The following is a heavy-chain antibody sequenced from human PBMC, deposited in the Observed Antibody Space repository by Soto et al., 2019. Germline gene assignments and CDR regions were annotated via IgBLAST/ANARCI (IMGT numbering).Heavy chain of an antibody. D-gene: IGHD2-21*02. CDR3: ARADDCPDNGLDY. J-gene: IGHJ4*02. Sequence: QVQLVESGGGVVQPGRSLRLSCAVSGFTFSKHGMHWVRQAPGKGLEWVAVILAGGSRQHYGDSVKGRFTISRDNAKKTLFLHMESLRAEAVAVYYCARADDCPDNGLDYWGQGILVTVSS. CDR1: GFTFSKHG. CDR2: ILAGGSRQ. V-gene: IGHV3-33*01.